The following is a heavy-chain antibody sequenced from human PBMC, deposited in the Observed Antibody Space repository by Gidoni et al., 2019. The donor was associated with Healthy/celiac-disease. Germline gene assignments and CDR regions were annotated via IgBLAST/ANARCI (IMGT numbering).Heavy chain of an antibody. J-gene: IGHJ4*02. CDR1: GATFSSYS. V-gene: IGHV3-21*01. CDR2: VSSSSSYM. CDR3: AREVDSSSWFY. Sequence: EVQLVESGGGRGKPGGALRPTCAAPGATFSSYSMNWVRRAPGKGLEWVSSVSSSSSYMYYAVSVKGRFTISRDNAMNSLYLQMNSLSAEDTAVYYCAREVDSSSWFYWGQGTLVTVSS. D-gene: IGHD6-13*01.